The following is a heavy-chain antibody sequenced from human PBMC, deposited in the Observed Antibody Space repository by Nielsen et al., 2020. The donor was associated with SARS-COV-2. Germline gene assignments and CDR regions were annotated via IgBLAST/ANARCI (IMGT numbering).Heavy chain of an antibody. Sequence: GESLKISCAASGFIFRSYAMSWVRQAPGKGLEWVSSISLSGGSTYYADSVKGRFTIARDNSKNTVFLHLNSLTAEDTALYYCAKAASTVTTHAAGFWGQGTLVTVSS. CDR1: GFIFRSYA. V-gene: IGHV3-23*01. CDR2: ISLSGGST. D-gene: IGHD4-17*01. J-gene: IGHJ4*02. CDR3: AKAASTVTTHAAGF.